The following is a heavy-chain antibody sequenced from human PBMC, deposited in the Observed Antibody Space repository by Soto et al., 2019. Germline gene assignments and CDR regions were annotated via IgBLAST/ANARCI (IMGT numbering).Heavy chain of an antibody. J-gene: IGHJ4*02. CDR2: VYPGDSDT. Sequence: GESLKISCKGSGYSFNTYWIGWVRQTPGKGLEWMGIVYPGDSDTRYSPSLQGQVTISADKSISTAYLQWSSLKASDTAMYYCGRPLYGSGSYYDYWGQGTLVTVSS. CDR1: GYSFNTYW. D-gene: IGHD3-10*01. V-gene: IGHV5-51*01. CDR3: GRPLYGSGSYYDY.